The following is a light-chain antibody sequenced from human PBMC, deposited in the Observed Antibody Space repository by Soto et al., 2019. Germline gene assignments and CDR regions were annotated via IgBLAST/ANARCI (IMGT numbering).Light chain of an antibody. CDR3: QQYNNWPRT. CDR2: GAS. J-gene: IGKJ2*01. V-gene: IGKV3-15*01. Sequence: EMVMTQSPATLSVSPGERATLSCRASQSVSTNLGWYQQKPGQAPRLLIYGASTRATGIPARFSGSGSGTEFTLTISSLQSEDFAVYYCQQYNNWPRTFGQGTKLEIK. CDR1: QSVSTN.